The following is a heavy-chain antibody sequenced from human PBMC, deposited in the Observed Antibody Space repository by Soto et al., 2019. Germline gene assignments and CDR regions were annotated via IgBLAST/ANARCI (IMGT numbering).Heavy chain of an antibody. V-gene: IGHV4-39*01. CDR1: GGSITSSSYY. J-gene: IGHJ4*02. D-gene: IGHD4-17*01. CDR3: ARQRTTVVTQAYFDH. Sequence: SETLSLACTVSGGSITSSSYYWGWIRQPPGKGLEWIGGIYYSGRSYYNPSLKSRVTMSVDTSKNQFSLTLNSVTAADAAVYYCARQRTTVVTQAYFDHWGQGTLVTVSS. CDR2: IYYSGRS.